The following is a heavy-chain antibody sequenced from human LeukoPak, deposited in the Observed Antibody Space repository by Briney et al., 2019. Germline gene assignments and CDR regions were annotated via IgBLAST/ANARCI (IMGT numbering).Heavy chain of an antibody. V-gene: IGHV4-59*01. Sequence: SETLSLTCTVSGGSISSYYRSWIRQPPGKGLEWIGYIYYSGSTNYNPSLKSRVTISVDTSKNQFSLKLSSVTAADTAVYYCARVLNPYYYYYYMDVWGKGTTVTVSS. CDR1: GGSISSYY. J-gene: IGHJ6*03. CDR3: ARVLNPYYYYYYMDV. D-gene: IGHD1-14*01. CDR2: IYYSGST.